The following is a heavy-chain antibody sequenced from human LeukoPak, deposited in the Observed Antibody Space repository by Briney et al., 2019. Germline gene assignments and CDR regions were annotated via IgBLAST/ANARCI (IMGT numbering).Heavy chain of an antibody. CDR1: GVSINSHY. D-gene: IGHD4-11*01. CDR2: IYGSGRT. J-gene: IGHJ4*02. CDR3: ARLQWSSNYLDY. V-gene: IGHV4-4*09. Sequence: SETLSLTCTVSGVSINSHYLNWIRQPPGKGLEWIGYIYGSGRTNYNPSLKSRVTMSVDTSKSLSSLRLSSVTAADTAVYYCARLQWSSNYLDYWGQGTLVTVSS.